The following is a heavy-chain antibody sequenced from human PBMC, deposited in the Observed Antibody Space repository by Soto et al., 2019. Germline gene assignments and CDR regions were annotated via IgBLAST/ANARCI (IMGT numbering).Heavy chain of an antibody. D-gene: IGHD3-3*01. CDR1: GFTFSNYA. Sequence: SLRLSCAASGFTFSNYAMHWVRQAPGKGLEWVAVTSYDGSNKDYADSVKGRFTISRDNSKNTLYLQMNSLRAEDTAVYYCAKDRVTIFGGTGYWGQGTLVTVSS. J-gene: IGHJ4*02. CDR3: AKDRVTIFGGTGY. V-gene: IGHV3-30*18. CDR2: TSYDGSNK.